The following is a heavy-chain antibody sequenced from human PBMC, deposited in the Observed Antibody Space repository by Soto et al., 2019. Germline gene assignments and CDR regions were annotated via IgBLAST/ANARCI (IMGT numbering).Heavy chain of an antibody. J-gene: IGHJ5*02. Sequence: ASVKVSCKASGYTFTSYGISWVRQAPGQGLEWMGWISAYNGNTNYAQKLQGRVTMTTDTSTSTAYMELRSLRSDDTAVYYCARESPNEVKTTFDPWSEGALVTVA. V-gene: IGHV1-18*01. CDR3: ARESPNEVKTTFDP. CDR1: GYTFTSYG. CDR2: ISAYNGNT. D-gene: IGHD1-1*01.